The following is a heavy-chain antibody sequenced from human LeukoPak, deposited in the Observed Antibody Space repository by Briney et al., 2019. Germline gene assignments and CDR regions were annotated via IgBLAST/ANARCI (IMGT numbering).Heavy chain of an antibody. V-gene: IGHV5-51*01. CDR3: ARHTRWSDYGAQVPFDY. Sequence: GASLKISCKGSGYRFTSYWIGWVRPMPGKGLEWMGIIYPGDSDTRYSPSFQGQVTISADKSISTAYLQWSSLKASDTAMYYCARHTRWSDYGAQVPFDYWGQGTLVTVSS. D-gene: IGHD4-17*01. J-gene: IGHJ4*02. CDR1: GYRFTSYW. CDR2: IYPGDSDT.